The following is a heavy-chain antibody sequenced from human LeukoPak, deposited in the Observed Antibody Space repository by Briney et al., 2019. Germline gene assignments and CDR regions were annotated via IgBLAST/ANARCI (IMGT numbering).Heavy chain of an antibody. Sequence: GESLRLSCAASGFSLINSDMHWVRQAPGKGLEWVAFVHYDGSEKHYANSLKGRFTISRDNSKNTLYLQMNSLRGEDTAVYYCARNRVGFHYADAFDLWGQGTMVTVSS. CDR2: VHYDGSEK. V-gene: IGHV3-30*02. J-gene: IGHJ3*01. D-gene: IGHD5-24*01. CDR3: ARNRVGFHYADAFDL. CDR1: GFSLINSD.